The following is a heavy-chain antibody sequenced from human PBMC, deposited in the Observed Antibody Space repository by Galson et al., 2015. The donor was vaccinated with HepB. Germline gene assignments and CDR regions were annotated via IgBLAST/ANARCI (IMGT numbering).Heavy chain of an antibody. D-gene: IGHD1-26*01. CDR2: IWYDGRNK. J-gene: IGHJ4*02. CDR1: GFTFSSYG. Sequence: SLRLSCAASGFTFSSYGIHWVRQAPGKGLEWVAVIWYDGRNKYYADSVKGRFTISRDNSKNTLYLQMNSLRAEDTAVYYCAKDDVRESGFDYWGQGTLVTVPS. V-gene: IGHV3-33*06. CDR3: AKDDVRESGFDY.